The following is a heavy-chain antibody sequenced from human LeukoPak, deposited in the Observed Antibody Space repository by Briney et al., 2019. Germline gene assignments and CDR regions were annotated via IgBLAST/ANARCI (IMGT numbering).Heavy chain of an antibody. J-gene: IGHJ5*02. Sequence: GGSLRLSCAVSGLRVSDYYMSWVRQAPGKGLEWVGLIRDSGEAFYADFVRGRFAISRDGSENTLYLQMNSLRVEDTAVYFCARDRAALQDWVEFDPWGQGTPVIVSS. D-gene: IGHD3/OR15-3a*01. CDR2: IRDSGEA. CDR1: GLRVSDYY. CDR3: ARDRAALQDWVEFDP. V-gene: IGHV3-66*03.